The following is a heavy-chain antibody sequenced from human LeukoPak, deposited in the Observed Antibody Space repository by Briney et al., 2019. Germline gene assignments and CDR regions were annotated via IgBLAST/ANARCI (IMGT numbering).Heavy chain of an antibody. Sequence: GGSLRLSCAASGFTFSSYAMHWVRQAPGKGLEWVAVISYDGSNKYYADSVKGRFTISRDNPKNTLYLQMNSLRAEDTAVYYCARVSGPDDYWGQGTLVAVSS. V-gene: IGHV3-30-3*01. J-gene: IGHJ4*02. CDR1: GFTFSSYA. CDR3: ARVSGPDDY. CDR2: ISYDGSNK.